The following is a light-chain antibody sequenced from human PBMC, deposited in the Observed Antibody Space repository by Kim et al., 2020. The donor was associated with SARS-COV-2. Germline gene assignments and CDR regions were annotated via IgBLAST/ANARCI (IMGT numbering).Light chain of an antibody. CDR2: GAS. CDR3: QQYNNCPYT. J-gene: IGKJ2*01. CDR1: QSVSSH. V-gene: IGKV3-15*01. Sequence: SVSPGESATLYCRASQSVSSHLVWYQQKPGQAPSLLIYGASTRATGIPARFSGSGSGTEFTLTISSLQSEDFAVYYCQQYNNCPYTFGQGTKLEI.